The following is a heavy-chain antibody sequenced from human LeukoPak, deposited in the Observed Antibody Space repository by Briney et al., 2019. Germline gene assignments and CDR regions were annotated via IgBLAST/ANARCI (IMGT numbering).Heavy chain of an antibody. Sequence: PGGSLRLSCAASGFTFSTYWMHWVRQAPGKGLVWVSHISGDGSSTTYADSVKGRFTISRDNAKNTLYLQMNGLRAEDTAVYYCARGSQPLLSYYYYYMDVWGRGTPVTVSS. D-gene: IGHD2-21*02. CDR1: GFTFSTYW. J-gene: IGHJ6*03. CDR2: ISGDGSST. V-gene: IGHV3-74*01. CDR3: ARGSQPLLSYYYYYMDV.